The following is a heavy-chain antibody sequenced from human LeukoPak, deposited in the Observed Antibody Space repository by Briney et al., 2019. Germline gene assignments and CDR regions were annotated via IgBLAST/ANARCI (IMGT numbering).Heavy chain of an antibody. CDR2: IHYTGIT. D-gene: IGHD1-26*01. Sequence: KPSETLSLTCIVSGGSMNNYYWRWIRQPPGKGLEWIAYIHYTGITNYNPFLKSRVTISLDTSKNQFSLKLNSVTAADTAFYYCARILEGSGAAFDIWGQGTMVTVSS. V-gene: IGHV4-59*01. J-gene: IGHJ3*02. CDR3: ARILEGSGAAFDI. CDR1: GGSMNNYY.